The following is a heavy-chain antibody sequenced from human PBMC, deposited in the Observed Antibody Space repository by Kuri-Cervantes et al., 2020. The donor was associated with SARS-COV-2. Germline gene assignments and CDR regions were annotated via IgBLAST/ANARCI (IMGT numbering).Heavy chain of an antibody. CDR1: GFTFSSYA. CDR3: AKTEGAGSWNYFDA. J-gene: IGHJ4*02. V-gene: IGHV3-23*03. D-gene: IGHD6-13*01. CDR2: IYSGHYTT. Sequence: GESLKISCAASGFTFSSYAMTWVRQAPGKGLEWVSVIYSGHYTTYYADSVKGRFTISRDNSKNTLYLQMNSLRAEDTAVYYCAKTEGAGSWNYFDAWDQGTLVTVSS.